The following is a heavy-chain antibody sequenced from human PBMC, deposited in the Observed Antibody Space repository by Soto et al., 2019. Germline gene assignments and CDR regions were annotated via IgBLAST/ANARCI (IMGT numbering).Heavy chain of an antibody. J-gene: IGHJ4*02. Sequence: GESLKISCQGSPYSFTNYLVTWVRQVPGKGLEWMGKIEVSDSYTNYNPSFQGHVTISSDVSTSTAFLQWSSLQASDTAIYFCARHKGPYNDYDTVDSWGQGTQVPVSS. CDR2: IEVSDSYT. D-gene: IGHD4-17*01. CDR1: PYSFTNYL. CDR3: ARHKGPYNDYDTVDS. V-gene: IGHV5-10-1*01.